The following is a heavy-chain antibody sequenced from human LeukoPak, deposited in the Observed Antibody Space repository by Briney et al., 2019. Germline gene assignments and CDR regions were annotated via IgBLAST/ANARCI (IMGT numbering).Heavy chain of an antibody. D-gene: IGHD3-22*01. CDR1: GFTFSHYD. Sequence: PGRSLRLSCAASGFTFSHYDMTGVRGARGKGLEGVPTISGSGSGTYYADSENGRFTIYSDNSRSKFYLQMNSLRADDTAVYYCAKDIYDNRGYHDYWPQGPPVSVSS. CDR3: AKDIYDNRGYHDY. CDR2: ISGSGSGT. V-gene: IGHV3-23*01. J-gene: IGHJ4*02.